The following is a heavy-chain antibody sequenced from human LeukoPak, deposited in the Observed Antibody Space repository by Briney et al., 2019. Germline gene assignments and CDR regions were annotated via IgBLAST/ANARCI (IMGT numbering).Heavy chain of an antibody. J-gene: IGHJ4*02. Sequence: ASVKVSCKASGYTFTSYGISWVRQAPGQGLEWMGWISAYNGNTNYAQKLQGRVTMTTDTSTSTAYMELRSLRSDDTAVYYCARDLYSGYDYVGDFDYRGQGTLVTVSS. CDR1: GYTFTSYG. D-gene: IGHD5-12*01. V-gene: IGHV1-18*01. CDR3: ARDLYSGYDYVGDFDY. CDR2: ISAYNGNT.